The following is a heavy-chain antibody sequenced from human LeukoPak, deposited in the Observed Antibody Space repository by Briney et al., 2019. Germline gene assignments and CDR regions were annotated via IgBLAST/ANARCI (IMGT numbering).Heavy chain of an antibody. CDR1: GGSISSGSYY. J-gene: IGHJ4*02. CDR3: ARVTTGGYYNC. CDR2: IYTSGST. V-gene: IGHV4-61*02. D-gene: IGHD3-22*01. Sequence: TLSLTCTVSGGSISSGSYYWSWIRQPAGKGLEWIGRIYTSGSTNYNPSLKSRVTISVDTSKNQFSLKLNSVTAADTAVYYCARVTTGGYYNCWGQGTLVTVSS.